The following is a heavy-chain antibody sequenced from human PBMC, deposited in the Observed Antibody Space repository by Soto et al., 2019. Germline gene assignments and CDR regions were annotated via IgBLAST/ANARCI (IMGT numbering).Heavy chain of an antibody. Sequence: QVQLQESGPGLVKPSETLSLTCTVSGGSISSYYWSWIRQPPGKGLEWIGYIYYSGSTNYNPSLKSRVTISVDTSKNQFSLKLSSVTAADTAVYYCARDLGKYWGQGTLVTVSS. CDR2: IYYSGST. CDR1: GGSISSYY. D-gene: IGHD1-26*01. V-gene: IGHV4-59*01. CDR3: ARDLGKY. J-gene: IGHJ4*02.